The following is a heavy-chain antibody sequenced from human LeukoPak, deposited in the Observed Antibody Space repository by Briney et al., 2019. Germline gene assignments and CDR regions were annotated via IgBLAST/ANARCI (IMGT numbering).Heavy chain of an antibody. CDR1: GYTFTGYY. CDR2: INPNSGGT. Sequence: ASVKVSCKASGYTFTGYYMHWVRQAPGQGLEWMGWINPNSGGTNYAQKFQGRVTTTRDTSISTAYMELSRLRSDDTAVYYCARNLLDSSGPDAFDIWGQGTMVTVSS. CDR3: ARNLLDSSGPDAFDI. V-gene: IGHV1-2*02. D-gene: IGHD6-19*01. J-gene: IGHJ3*02.